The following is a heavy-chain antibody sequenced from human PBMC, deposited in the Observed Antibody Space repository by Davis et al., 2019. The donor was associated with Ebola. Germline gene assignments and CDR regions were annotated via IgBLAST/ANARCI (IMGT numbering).Heavy chain of an antibody. CDR2: INHSGST. D-gene: IGHD3-16*01. CDR1: GGSFSGYY. V-gene: IGHV4-34*01. J-gene: IGHJ4*02. Sequence: SETLSLTCAVYGGSFSGYYWSWIRQPPGKGLEWIGEINHSGSTNYNPSLKSRVTISVDTSKNQFSLKLRSVTAADTAVYYCARGRGDYVWGRFDYWGQGTLVTVSS. CDR3: ARGRGDYVWGRFDY.